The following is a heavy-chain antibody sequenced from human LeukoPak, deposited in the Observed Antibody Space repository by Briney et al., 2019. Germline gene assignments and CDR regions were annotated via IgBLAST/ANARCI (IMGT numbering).Heavy chain of an antibody. CDR3: AKDRRITMM. CDR2: ITGSGDST. D-gene: IGHD3-22*01. V-gene: IGHV3-23*01. Sequence: GGSLRLSCAASGFTFGSYGMSWVRQAPGKGLEWVSGITGSGDSTYYADSAKGRFTVSRDNSKNTLYLQMISLRAEDTAVYYCAKDRRITMMGGQGTMVTVSS. J-gene: IGHJ3*01. CDR1: GFTFGSYG.